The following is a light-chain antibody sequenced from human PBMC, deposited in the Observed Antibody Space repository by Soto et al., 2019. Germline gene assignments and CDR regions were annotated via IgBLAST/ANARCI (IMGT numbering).Light chain of an antibody. CDR3: QQRSNWPRT. Sequence: EIVLTQSPATLSLSPGERATLSCRASQSVSSYLVWYQQKPGQAPRLLIYDASNRATGIPARFSGSRTGTDFTLTISSQEPEDVAVYYCQQRSNWPRTFGQGTKVEI. J-gene: IGKJ1*01. CDR1: QSVSSY. CDR2: DAS. V-gene: IGKV3-11*01.